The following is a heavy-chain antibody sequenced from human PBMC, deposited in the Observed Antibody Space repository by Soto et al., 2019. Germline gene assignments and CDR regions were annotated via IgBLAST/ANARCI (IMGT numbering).Heavy chain of an antibody. CDR2: IRNKAYRGTT. CDR1: GFNFDVYA. CDR3: TRCNVFGTHRMGHYYNSMDV. Sequence: PGGSLRLSCIGSGFNFDVYAVIWFRQAPGKGLEWVGLIRNKAYRGTTEYAASVKGRFTISRDESKSSAYLEMNDLEIEDTAVYYCTRCNVFGTHRMGHYYNSMDVWGKWPTVTVSS. D-gene: IGHD6-13*01. J-gene: IGHJ6*04. V-gene: IGHV3-49*03.